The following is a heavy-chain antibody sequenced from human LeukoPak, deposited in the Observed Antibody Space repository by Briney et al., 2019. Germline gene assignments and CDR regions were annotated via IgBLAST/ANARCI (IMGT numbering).Heavy chain of an antibody. D-gene: IGHD3-16*01. J-gene: IGHJ4*02. CDR1: GVTFSSYA. CDR3: ARGQGAFGGVIQLPDY. Sequence: ASVKVSCKASGVTFSSYAISWVRQAPGQGLEWMGCISAYNGNTNYAQKLQGRVTMTTDTSTSTAYMELRSLRSDDTAVYYCARGQGAFGGVIQLPDYWGQGTLVTVSS. CDR2: ISAYNGNT. V-gene: IGHV1-18*01.